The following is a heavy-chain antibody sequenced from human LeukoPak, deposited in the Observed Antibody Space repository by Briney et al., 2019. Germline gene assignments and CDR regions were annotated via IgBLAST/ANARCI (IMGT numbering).Heavy chain of an antibody. V-gene: IGHV3-48*04. Sequence: GGSLRLSCAGSGFTFGSYSMNWVRHAPGKGLEWVSYIGHTGSITDYADSVKGRFTISRDNAKNSLYLQMNTLRAEDTAVYYCARDGHYDILTGYFQDWGQGTLVTVSS. CDR3: ARDGHYDILTGYFQD. CDR1: GFTFGSYS. CDR2: IGHTGSIT. J-gene: IGHJ1*01. D-gene: IGHD3-9*01.